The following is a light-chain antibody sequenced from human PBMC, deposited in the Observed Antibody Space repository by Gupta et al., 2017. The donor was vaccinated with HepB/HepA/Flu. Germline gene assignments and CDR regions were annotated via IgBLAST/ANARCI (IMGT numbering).Light chain of an antibody. Sequence: EIVLTQSPGTLSLSPGERATLSCRASQSVSSSYLAWYQQKPGQAHRLLIYGASSRATGIPDRFSGSGSGTDFTLTISRLEPEDFAVYYCQQYGSSPPGTFGQGTKVEIK. CDR3: QQYGSSPPGT. J-gene: IGKJ1*01. CDR2: GAS. V-gene: IGKV3-20*01. CDR1: QSVSSSY.